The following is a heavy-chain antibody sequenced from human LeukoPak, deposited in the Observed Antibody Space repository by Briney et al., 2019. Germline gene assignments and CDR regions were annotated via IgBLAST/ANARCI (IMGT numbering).Heavy chain of an antibody. V-gene: IGHV3-11*01. Sequence: GGSLRLSCAASGFTLSDYHMTWVRQTPEKGLEWVSYMSSSGDTRYYADSVKGRFTVSRDNAKNSLYLQMNSLRAEDTAVYYCARGLGDTTCQDYWGQGTLVTVSS. D-gene: IGHD2-21*02. CDR3: ARGLGDTTCQDY. CDR2: MSSSGDTR. CDR1: GFTLSDYH. J-gene: IGHJ4*02.